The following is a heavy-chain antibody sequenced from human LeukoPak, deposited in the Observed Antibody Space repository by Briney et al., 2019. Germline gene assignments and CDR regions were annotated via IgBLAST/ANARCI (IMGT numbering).Heavy chain of an antibody. CDR3: AKDTYYDSSGYYDY. CDR1: GFTFDDYA. D-gene: IGHD3-22*01. J-gene: IGHJ4*02. CDR2: ISWNGGSV. V-gene: IGHV3-9*01. Sequence: SLRLSCAASGFTFDDYAMHWVRHVPGKGLEWVSSISWNGGSVAYADSVKGRFTISRDNAKNSLYLQMNSLITEDTALYYCAKDTYYDSSGYYDYWGQGTLVTVSS.